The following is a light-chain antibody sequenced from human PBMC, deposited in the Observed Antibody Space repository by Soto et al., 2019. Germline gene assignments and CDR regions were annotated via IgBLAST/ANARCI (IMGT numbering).Light chain of an antibody. CDR2: GAS. J-gene: IGKJ1*01. CDR1: QSVSSN. CDR3: QQYNNWPPWP. V-gene: IGKV3D-15*01. Sequence: EIVMTHSPATLSVSPGERATLSCRASQSVSSNLAWYQQKPGQAPRLLIYGASTRATGIPARFSGSGSGTEFTLTISSLQSEDFAVYYCQQYNNWPPWPFGQGTKVEIK.